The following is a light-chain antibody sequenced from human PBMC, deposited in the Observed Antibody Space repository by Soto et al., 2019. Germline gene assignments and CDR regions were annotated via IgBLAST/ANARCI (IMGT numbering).Light chain of an antibody. CDR1: SSDVGGYNY. V-gene: IGLV2-14*01. J-gene: IGLJ2*01. CDR3: SSYASSSTLVV. CDR2: DVS. Sequence: QSALTQPASVSWSPGQSITISCTGTSSDVGGYNYVSWYQQHPGKAPKLMIYDVSNRPSGVSNRFSGSKSGNTASLTISGLQAEDEADYYCSSYASSSTLVVFGGGTQLT.